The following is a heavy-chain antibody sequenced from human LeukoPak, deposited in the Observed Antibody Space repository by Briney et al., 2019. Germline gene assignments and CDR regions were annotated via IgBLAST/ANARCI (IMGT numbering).Heavy chain of an antibody. J-gene: IGHJ6*03. V-gene: IGHV3-30*14. CDR3: ARGVGHSGSTSHYYYMDV. CDR2: ISYDGSNK. Sequence: QPGGSLRLSCAASGFTFSSYAMHWVRQAPGKGLECVAVISYDGSNKYYADSVKGRFTISRDNSRNTMYLQMNSLRAEDTAVYYCARGVGHSGSTSHYYYMDVWGKGTTVTVSS. CDR1: GFTFSSYA. D-gene: IGHD6-6*01.